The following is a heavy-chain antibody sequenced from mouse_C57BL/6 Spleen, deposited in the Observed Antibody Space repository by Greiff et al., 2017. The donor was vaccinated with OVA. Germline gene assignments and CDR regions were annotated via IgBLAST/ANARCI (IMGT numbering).Heavy chain of an antibody. D-gene: IGHD1-1*01. J-gene: IGHJ2*01. CDR2: ISDGGSYT. Sequence: EVMLVESGGGLVKPGGSLKLSCAASGFTFSSYAMSWVRQTPEKRLEWVATISDGGSYTYYPDNVKGRFTISRDNAKNNLYLQMRHLKSEDTAMDYCARDGYYGSSYYFDYWGQGTTLTVSS. CDR3: ARDGYYGSSYYFDY. CDR1: GFTFSSYA. V-gene: IGHV5-4*01.